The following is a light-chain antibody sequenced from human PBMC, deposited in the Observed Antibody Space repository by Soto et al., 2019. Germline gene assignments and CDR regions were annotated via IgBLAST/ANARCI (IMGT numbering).Light chain of an antibody. V-gene: IGKV1-9*01. J-gene: IGKJ5*01. CDR1: QGISSY. CDR2: AAS. Sequence: IQLTQSPSSLSASVGERVIITCRASQGISSYLAWYQQKPRRAPKLLIYAASTLQTGVPSRFSGSGSGTDFTLTISSLQPEDFATYYCQQLHSYPLTFGQGTRWRL. CDR3: QQLHSYPLT.